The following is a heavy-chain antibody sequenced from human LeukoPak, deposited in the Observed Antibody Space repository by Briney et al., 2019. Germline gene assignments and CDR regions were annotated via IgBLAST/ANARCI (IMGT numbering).Heavy chain of an antibody. CDR2: IYSGGST. D-gene: IGHD3-9*01. J-gene: IGHJ3*02. CDR3: ARDILTGYYSSDAFDI. Sequence: GGSLRLSCAASEFSVGSNYMTWVRQAPGKGLEWVSLIYSGGSTYYADSVKGRFTISRDNAKNSLYLQMNSLRAEDTAVYYCARDILTGYYSSDAFDIWGQGTMVTVSS. CDR1: EFSVGSNY. V-gene: IGHV3-66*01.